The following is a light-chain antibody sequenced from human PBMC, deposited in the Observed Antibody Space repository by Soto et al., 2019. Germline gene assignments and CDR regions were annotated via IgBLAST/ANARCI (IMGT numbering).Light chain of an antibody. Sequence: EIVLTQSPATLSLSPGERATLSCRASQSVSRYLAWYQPKPGQAPRLLIYDASNRATGIPTRFSGSGSGTEFTLTISSLQSEDFAVYYCQQYDSSSATFGRGTRREIK. J-gene: IGKJ5*01. CDR2: DAS. V-gene: IGKV3-11*01. CDR1: QSVSRY. CDR3: QQYDSSSAT.